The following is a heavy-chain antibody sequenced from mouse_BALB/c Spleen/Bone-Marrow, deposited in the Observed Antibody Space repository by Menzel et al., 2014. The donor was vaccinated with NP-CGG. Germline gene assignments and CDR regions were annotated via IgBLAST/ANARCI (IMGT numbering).Heavy chain of an antibody. V-gene: IGHV1-84*02. Sequence: QVHVKQSGPELVKPGASVKISCKASGYTFTDYYINWVKQKPGQGLEWIGWIYPGSGNTKYNEKFKGKATLTVDTSSSTAYMRLSSLESEDADVYFCAKFLYWYFDVWGAGTTVTVSS. CDR1: GYTFTDYY. CDR2: IYPGSGNT. CDR3: AKFLYWYFDV. J-gene: IGHJ1*01.